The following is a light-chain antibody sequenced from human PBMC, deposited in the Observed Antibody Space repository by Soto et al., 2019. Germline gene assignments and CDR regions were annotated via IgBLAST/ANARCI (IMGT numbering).Light chain of an antibody. CDR1: QSISSY. V-gene: IGKV3D-15*01. CDR3: QQYNNWPPWT. CDR2: DAS. Sequence: EIVLTQSPGTLSVSPGDRVTLSCRASQSISSYLAWYQQKPGQAPRLLIYDASNRATGIPARFSGSGSGTEFTLTISSLQSEDFAVYYCQQYNNWPPWTFGQGTKVDIK. J-gene: IGKJ1*01.